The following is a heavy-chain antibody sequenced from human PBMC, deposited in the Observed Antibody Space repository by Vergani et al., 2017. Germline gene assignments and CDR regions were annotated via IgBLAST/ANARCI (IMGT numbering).Heavy chain of an antibody. V-gene: IGHV4-34*01. Sequence: QVQLQQWGAGLLKPSETLSLTCAVYGGSLSGYYWSWIRQPPGKGLEWIGEINHSGSTNYNPSLKSRVTISVDTSKNQFSLKLSSVTAADTAVYYCARGWALRYFDYFDYWGQGTLVTVSS. D-gene: IGHD3-9*01. CDR3: ARGWALRYFDYFDY. CDR1: GGSLSGYY. J-gene: IGHJ4*02. CDR2: INHSGST.